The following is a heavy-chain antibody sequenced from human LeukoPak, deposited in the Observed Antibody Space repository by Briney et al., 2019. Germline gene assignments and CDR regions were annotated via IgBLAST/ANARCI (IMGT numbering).Heavy chain of an antibody. D-gene: IGHD6-13*01. CDR1: GFTFSSYG. J-gene: IGHJ4*02. V-gene: IGHV3-23*01. CDR2: ISGSGGST. CDR3: AKPPHSSSWYQFDY. Sequence: GGSLRLSCAASGFTFSSYGMSWVRQAPGKGLGGVSAISGSGGSTYYADSVKGRFTISRDNSENTLYLQMNSLRAEDTAVYYCAKPPHSSSWYQFDYWGQGTLVTVSS.